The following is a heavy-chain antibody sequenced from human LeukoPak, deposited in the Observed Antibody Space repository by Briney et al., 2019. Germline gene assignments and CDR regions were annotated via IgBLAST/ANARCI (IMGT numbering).Heavy chain of an antibody. D-gene: IGHD2-2*02. CDR2: ISWDGGST. V-gene: IGHV3-43D*03. Sequence: PGGSLRLSCAASGFTFDDYAMHWVRQAPGKGLEWVSLISWDGGSTYYADSVKGRFTISRDNSKNSLYLQMNSLRAEDTALYYCAKDGYGYCSSTSCYREREYYYYYYMDVWGKGTTVTVYS. CDR3: AKDGYGYCSSTSCYREREYYYYYYMDV. CDR1: GFTFDDYA. J-gene: IGHJ6*03.